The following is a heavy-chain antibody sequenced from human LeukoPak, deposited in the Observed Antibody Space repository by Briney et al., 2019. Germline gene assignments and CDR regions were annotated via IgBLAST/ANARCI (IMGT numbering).Heavy chain of an antibody. V-gene: IGHV3-30-3*01. Sequence: GGSLRLSCAASGFTFSSYAMHWVRQAPGKGLEWVAVISYDGSNKYYADSVKGRFTISRDNSKNTLYLQMNSLRAEDTAVYHCAKDISYGYGARFDYWGQGTLVTVSS. D-gene: IGHD4-17*01. J-gene: IGHJ4*02. CDR2: ISYDGSNK. CDR3: AKDISYGYGARFDY. CDR1: GFTFSSYA.